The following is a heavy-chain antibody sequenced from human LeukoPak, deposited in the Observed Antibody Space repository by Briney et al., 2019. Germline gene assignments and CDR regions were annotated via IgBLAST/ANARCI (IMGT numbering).Heavy chain of an antibody. J-gene: IGHJ5*02. D-gene: IGHD6-19*01. CDR3: AKKGGTGWSENWFDP. V-gene: IGHV3-33*06. CDR1: IFTFNNYG. Sequence: GGSLRLSCAASIFTFNNYGIHWVRQAPGKGLEWVAIMWADGYTYHYADSVRGRFTVSRDNSKNTVYLQMNSLEAEDTAVYYCAKKGGTGWSENWFDPWGQGTLVTVSS. CDR2: MWADGYTY.